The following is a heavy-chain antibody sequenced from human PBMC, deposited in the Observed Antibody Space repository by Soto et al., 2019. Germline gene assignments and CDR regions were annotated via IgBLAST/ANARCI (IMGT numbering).Heavy chain of an antibody. D-gene: IGHD1-7*01. CDR1: GCSIASSTYY. CDR3: ATQEVGRNYVYTFDA. Sequence: PSETLSLTCTVSGCSIASSTYYWGWIRQPPGKGLEWIGTIYYSGSTYYNPSVKSRVTRSVDTSKNQFSVKLSSVPAADTALYYCATQEVGRNYVYTFDAWGQGILVTV. V-gene: IGHV4-39*01. J-gene: IGHJ5*02. CDR2: IYYSGST.